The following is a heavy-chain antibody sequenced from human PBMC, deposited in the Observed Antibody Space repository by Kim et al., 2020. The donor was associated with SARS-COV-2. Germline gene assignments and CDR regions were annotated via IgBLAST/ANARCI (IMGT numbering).Heavy chain of an antibody. CDR1: GGSFSGYY. Sequence: SETLSLTCAVYGGSFSGYYWSWIRQPPGKGLEWIGEINHSGSTNYNPSLKSRVTISVDTSKNQFSLKLSSVTAADTAVYYCARAQGIAAAVSDYWGQGTLVTVSS. V-gene: IGHV4-34*01. CDR3: ARAQGIAAAVSDY. CDR2: INHSGST. J-gene: IGHJ4*02. D-gene: IGHD6-13*01.